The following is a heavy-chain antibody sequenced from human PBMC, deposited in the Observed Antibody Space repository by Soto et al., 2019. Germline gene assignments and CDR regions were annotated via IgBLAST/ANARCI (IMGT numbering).Heavy chain of an antibody. Sequence: VGSLRLSCAASGFTFSSYSINWVRQAPGKGLEWVSSISSSSSYIYYADSVKGRFTISRDNAKNSLYLQMNSLRAEDTAVYYCAREVQLPAPYYYYGMDVWGQGTTVTVSS. D-gene: IGHD2-2*01. CDR3: AREVQLPAPYYYYGMDV. CDR1: GFTFSSYS. J-gene: IGHJ6*02. CDR2: ISSSSSYI. V-gene: IGHV3-21*01.